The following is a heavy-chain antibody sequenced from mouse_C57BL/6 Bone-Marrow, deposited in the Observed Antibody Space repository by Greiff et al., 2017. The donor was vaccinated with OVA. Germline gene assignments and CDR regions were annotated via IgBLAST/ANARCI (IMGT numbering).Heavy chain of an antibody. J-gene: IGHJ4*01. CDR2: IWSGGST. V-gene: IGHV2-2*01. CDR3: ARGTVVGDYYAMDY. Sequence: VQLQQSGPGLVQPSQSLSITCTVSGFSLTSYGVHWVRQSPGKGLEWLGVIWSGGSTDYNAAFISRLSISKDNSKSQVFFKMNSLQADDTAIYYCARGTVVGDYYAMDYWGQGTSVTVSS. D-gene: IGHD1-1*01. CDR1: GFSLTSYG.